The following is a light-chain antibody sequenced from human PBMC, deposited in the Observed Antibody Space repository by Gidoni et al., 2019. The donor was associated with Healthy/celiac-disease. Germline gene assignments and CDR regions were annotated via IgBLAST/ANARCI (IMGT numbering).Light chain of an antibody. CDR2: GNS. J-gene: IGLJ1*01. Sequence: QSVLTQPPSVPEAPGQRVTISCTGSSSNIGAGYDVHWYQQLPGTAPKLLIYGNSNRPSGVPDRFSGSKSGTSASLAITGLQAEDEADYYCQSYDSSLSGYVFGTGTKVTVL. CDR1: SSNIGAGYD. CDR3: QSYDSSLSGYV. V-gene: IGLV1-40*01.